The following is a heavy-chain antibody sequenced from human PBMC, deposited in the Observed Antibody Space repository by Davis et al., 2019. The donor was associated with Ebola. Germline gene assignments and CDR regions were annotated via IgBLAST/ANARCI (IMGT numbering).Heavy chain of an antibody. D-gene: IGHD4-11*01. CDR3: ARGGTTVTTPLDY. V-gene: IGHV3-74*01. Sequence: PGGSLTLSCAASGVTFSRYWMHWVRHAPGKGLVYVSRISSDGGITSYADSVKGRFTISRDNAKSTLYLQMNSLTAEDTAVYYCARGGTTVTTPLDYWGQGTQVTVSS. J-gene: IGHJ4*02. CDR2: ISSDGGIT. CDR1: GVTFSRYW.